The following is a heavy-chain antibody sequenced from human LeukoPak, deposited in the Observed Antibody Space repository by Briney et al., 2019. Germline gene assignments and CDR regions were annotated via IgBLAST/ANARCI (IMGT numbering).Heavy chain of an antibody. CDR3: ARVSMVRGALWGWFDP. Sequence: SETLSLTCTVSGGSISSGSYYWSWIRQPPGKGLEWIGYIYYSGSTNYNPSLKSRVTISVDTSKNQFSLKLSSVTAADTAVYYCARVSMVRGALWGWFDPWGQGTLVTVSS. V-gene: IGHV4-61*01. CDR2: IYYSGST. D-gene: IGHD3-10*01. CDR1: GGSISSGSYY. J-gene: IGHJ5*02.